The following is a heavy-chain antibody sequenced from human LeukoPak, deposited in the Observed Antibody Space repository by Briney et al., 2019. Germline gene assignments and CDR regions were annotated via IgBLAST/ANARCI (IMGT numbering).Heavy chain of an antibody. D-gene: IGHD5-12*01. CDR1: GYTFTNYS. J-gene: IGHJ4*02. V-gene: IGHV1-2*06. Sequence: ASVKVSCKASGYTFTNYSMHWVRQAPGQELEWRGLINPSGGNTNYAQKFQGRVTMTRDTSISTAYMELSRLRSDDTAVYYCARGLYSGYDYSYWGQGTLVTVSS. CDR3: ARGLYSGYDYSY. CDR2: INPSGGNT.